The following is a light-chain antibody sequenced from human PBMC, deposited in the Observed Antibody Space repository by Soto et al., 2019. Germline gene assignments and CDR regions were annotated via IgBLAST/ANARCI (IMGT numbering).Light chain of an antibody. V-gene: IGKV1-33*01. CDR3: QQYDNLPLT. Sequence: DIQMTQSPSSLSASVGDRVTITCQASQDISNYLNWYQQRPGKAPKLLIYDACNLETGVPSRFSGSGSGTDFTFTISSLHPEDIATYYCQQYDNLPLTFGPGTKVDIK. CDR1: QDISNY. CDR2: DAC. J-gene: IGKJ3*01.